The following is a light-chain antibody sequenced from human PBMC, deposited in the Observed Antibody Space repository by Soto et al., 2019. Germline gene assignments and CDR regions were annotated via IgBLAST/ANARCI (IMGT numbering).Light chain of an antibody. CDR2: EDI. J-gene: IGLJ2*01. Sequence: QPALTQPASVSGSPGQSITISCTGTISDVGRYNLVSWYQQHPDKAPKLIIYEDIERPSGVSHRFSGSTSGNTASLTISGLQTEDEAKYFCCSYAGGASVVFGGGTKLTVL. CDR1: ISDVGRYNL. CDR3: CSYAGGASVV. V-gene: IGLV2-23*01.